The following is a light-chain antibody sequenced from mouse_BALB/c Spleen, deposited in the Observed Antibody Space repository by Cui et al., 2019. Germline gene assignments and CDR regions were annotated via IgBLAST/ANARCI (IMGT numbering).Light chain of an antibody. CDR2: LTS. V-gene: IGKV4-68*01. J-gene: IGKJ5*01. CDR3: QQWSSNPLT. Sequence: QIVLTQSPELMSESPGEKVTMTCSASSSVSYMYWYQQKPRSSPKPWIYLTSNLASGVPARFSGSGSGTSYSLTISSMEAEDAATYYCQQWSSNPLTFGAGTKLELK. CDR1: SSVSY.